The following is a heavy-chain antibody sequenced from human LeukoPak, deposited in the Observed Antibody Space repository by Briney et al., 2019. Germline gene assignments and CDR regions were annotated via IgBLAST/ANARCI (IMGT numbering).Heavy chain of an antibody. CDR3: ARGGRYSGSWYGPFSRDEYFEY. CDR2: ISAYNGNT. D-gene: IGHD6-13*01. CDR1: GYTFTSYG. Sequence: ASVKVSCKASGYTFTSYGISWVRQAPGQGLEWMGWISAYNGNTNYAQKLQGRVTVSTDTSTKTAYMELRSLRSDDTAVYYCARGGRYSGSWYGPFSRDEYFEYWGQGTLVTVSS. V-gene: IGHV1-18*01. J-gene: IGHJ4*02.